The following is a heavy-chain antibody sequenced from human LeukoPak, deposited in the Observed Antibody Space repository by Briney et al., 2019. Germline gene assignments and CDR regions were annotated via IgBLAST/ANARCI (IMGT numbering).Heavy chain of an antibody. CDR1: GYTFTVYY. CDR2: INPNSGGT. D-gene: IGHD6-19*01. CDR3: ARVGIAVAGPLGWFGP. V-gene: IGHV1-2*02. Sequence: ASVTVSFTSSGYTFTVYYIHWVRQAPAQGLERMGCINPNSGGTNYAQKFQGRVTMTRDTSISTGYMELSRLRSGDAAVYYCARVGIAVAGPLGWFGPWGQGTLVTVSS. J-gene: IGHJ5*02.